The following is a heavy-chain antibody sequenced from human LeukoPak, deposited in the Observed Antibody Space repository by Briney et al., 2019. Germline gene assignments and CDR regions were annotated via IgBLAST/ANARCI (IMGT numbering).Heavy chain of an antibody. V-gene: IGHV4-4*02. CDR3: ASHMAVAGTRGFDD. Sequence: SETLSLTCAVFDDSIYSNKWWSWVRQPPGKGLEWIGEISQTGTTYYDPSLKSRTTISIDRSKNHFSLTLTSATAADTAVYFCASHMAVAGTRGFDDWGPGTLLTVSS. CDR2: ISQTGTT. D-gene: IGHD6-19*01. J-gene: IGHJ4*02. CDR1: DDSIYSNKW.